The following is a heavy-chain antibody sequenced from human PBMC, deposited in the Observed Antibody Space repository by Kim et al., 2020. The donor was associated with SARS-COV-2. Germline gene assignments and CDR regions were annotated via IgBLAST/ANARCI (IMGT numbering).Heavy chain of an antibody. CDR3: AAEWELLPYYFDY. V-gene: IGHV3-48*03. D-gene: IGHD1-26*01. J-gene: IGHJ4*02. Sequence: YADSVKGRFTISRDNAKNSLYLQMNSLRAEDTAVYYCAAEWELLPYYFDYWGQGTLVTVSS.